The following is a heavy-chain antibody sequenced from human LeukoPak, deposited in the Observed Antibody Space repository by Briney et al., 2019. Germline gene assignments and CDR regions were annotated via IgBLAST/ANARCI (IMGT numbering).Heavy chain of an antibody. J-gene: IGHJ4*02. V-gene: IGHV4-39*07. CDR2: VFYTGKT. CDR1: GGSVSTSDYY. CDR3: ARVFDS. Sequence: SETLSPTCTVSGGSVSTSDYYWGWIRQSPVKRLEWIGDVFYTGKTNYNPSLRGRATISIDTSKNQFSLKLTYVTAADSAVYYCARVFDSWGQGTLVTVSS.